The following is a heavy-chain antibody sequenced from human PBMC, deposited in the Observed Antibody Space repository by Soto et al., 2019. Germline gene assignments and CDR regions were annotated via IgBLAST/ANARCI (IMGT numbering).Heavy chain of an antibody. CDR1: GASISSADYY. CDR3: ARPGNIVGCCWWYFDL. D-gene: IGHD2-15*01. Sequence: PATPSLTCTVSGASISSADYYRGGLRQPPGKGLEWIGCIYYSGNTYYNPSLKSRVTISVDTSKNQFSLKLTSVTAADTAVYYFARPGNIVGCCWWYFDLWGRGTLVTVSS. J-gene: IGHJ2*01. CDR2: IYYSGNT. V-gene: IGHV4-39*01.